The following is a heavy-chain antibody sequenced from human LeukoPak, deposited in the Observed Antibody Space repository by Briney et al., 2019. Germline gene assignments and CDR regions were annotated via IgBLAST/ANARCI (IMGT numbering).Heavy chain of an antibody. Sequence: ASVTVSCKASGYTFTGYYMHWVRQAPGQGLEWMGWINPNSGGTNYAQKFQGRVTMTRDTSITTAYMELSRLRSDDTAVYYCVSELSSGWFHWGQGPMVIVPS. D-gene: IGHD6-19*01. J-gene: IGHJ4*02. CDR2: INPNSGGT. CDR1: GYTFTGYY. V-gene: IGHV1-2*02. CDR3: VSELSSGWFH.